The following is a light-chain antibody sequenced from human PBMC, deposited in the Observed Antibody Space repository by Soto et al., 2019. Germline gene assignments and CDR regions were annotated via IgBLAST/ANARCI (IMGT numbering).Light chain of an antibody. J-gene: IGKJ1*01. CDR2: AAS. Sequence: AIQMTQSPSSLSASVGDRVTITCRASQVIRNDLGWYQQKPGKAPKLLIYAASTLQSGVPSRFSGSESGTDFALTISSLQPEDFATYYCLQDYNSPLTFGQGTKVEIK. CDR1: QVIRND. V-gene: IGKV1-6*01. CDR3: LQDYNSPLT.